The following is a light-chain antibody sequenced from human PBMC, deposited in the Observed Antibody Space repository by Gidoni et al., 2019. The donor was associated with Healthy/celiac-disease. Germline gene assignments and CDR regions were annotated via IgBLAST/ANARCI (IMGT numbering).Light chain of an antibody. V-gene: IGKV3-11*01. CDR3: QKRSNWPLAT. CDR1: QSVSSY. CDR2: DAS. Sequence: EIVFTQSPATLSLSPGERATLSCRASQSVSSYLAWYQQKPGQAPRLLIYDASNRATGIPARFSGSGSGTDFTLTISSIEPEDFAVYYCQKRSNWPLATFGPGTKVDIK. J-gene: IGKJ3*01.